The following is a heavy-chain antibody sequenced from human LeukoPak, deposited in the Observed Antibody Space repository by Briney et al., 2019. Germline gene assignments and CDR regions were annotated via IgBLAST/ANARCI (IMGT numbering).Heavy chain of an antibody. CDR2: ISYDGSNK. Sequence: QPGRSLRLSCAASGFTFSSYAMHWVRQAPGKGLEWVAVISYDGSNKYYADSVKGRFTISRDNSKNTLYLQMNSLRAEDTAVYYCARGGGYGGNRFDYWGQGTLVSVSS. V-gene: IGHV3-30-3*01. D-gene: IGHD4-23*01. CDR3: ARGGGYGGNRFDY. CDR1: GFTFSSYA. J-gene: IGHJ4*02.